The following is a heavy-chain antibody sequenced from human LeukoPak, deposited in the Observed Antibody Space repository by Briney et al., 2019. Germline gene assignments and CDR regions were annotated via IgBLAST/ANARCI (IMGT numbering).Heavy chain of an antibody. CDR3: ARLHDYGDYRIDY. Sequence: PSETLSLTCTVSGGSISSYYWGWIRQPPGKGLEWIGYIYYSGSTNYNPSLKSRVTISVDTSKNQFSLKLSSVTAADTAVYYCARLHDYGDYRIDYWGQGTLVTVSS. CDR1: GGSISSYY. CDR2: IYYSGST. V-gene: IGHV4-59*08. J-gene: IGHJ4*02. D-gene: IGHD4-17*01.